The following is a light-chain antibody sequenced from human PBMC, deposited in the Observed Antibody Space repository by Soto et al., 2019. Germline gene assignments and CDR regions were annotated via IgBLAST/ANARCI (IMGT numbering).Light chain of an antibody. CDR1: KLGDKY. CDR3: QAWDSSTAQVV. V-gene: IGLV3-1*01. CDR2: QDS. J-gene: IGLJ2*01. Sequence: SYELTQPPSVSVSPGQTASITCSGDKLGDKYACWYQQKPGQSPVLVIYQDSKRPSGIPERFSGSNSGNTATLTISGTQAMDEADYYCQAWDSSTAQVVFGGGTKLT.